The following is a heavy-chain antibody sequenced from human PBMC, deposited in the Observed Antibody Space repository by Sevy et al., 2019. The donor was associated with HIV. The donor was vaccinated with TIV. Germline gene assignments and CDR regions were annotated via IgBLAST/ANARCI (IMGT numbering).Heavy chain of an antibody. D-gene: IGHD2-15*01. V-gene: IGHV3-7*03. CDR2: IKGNGSEI. CDR1: GFTFSYYR. CDR3: ARDPGGRDWFDP. Sequence: GGSLRLSCAASGFTFSYYRMSWVRQAPGKGLEWVAIIKGNGSEIYYVDSVKGRFTISRDNAKNSLFLEMNSLRAEDTAVYYCARDPGGRDWFDPWGQGTLVTVSS. J-gene: IGHJ5*02.